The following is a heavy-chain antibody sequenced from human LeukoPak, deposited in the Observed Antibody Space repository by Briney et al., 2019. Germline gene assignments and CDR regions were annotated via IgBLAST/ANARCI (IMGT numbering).Heavy chain of an antibody. J-gene: IGHJ3*02. CDR2: ISGSGGST. V-gene: IGHV3-23*01. CDR1: GFTFSSYP. D-gene: IGHD5-12*01. CDR3: AKKKSGYEFDAFDI. Sequence: PGGSLRLSCAASGFTFSSYPMSWVRRATGEGLEWVSAISGSGGSTYYADSVKGRFTISRDNSKNTLYLQMNSLRAEDTAVYYCAKKKSGYEFDAFDIWGQGTMVTVSS.